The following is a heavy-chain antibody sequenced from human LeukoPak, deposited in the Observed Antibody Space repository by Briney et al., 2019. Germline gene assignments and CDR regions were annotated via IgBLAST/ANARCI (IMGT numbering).Heavy chain of an antibody. CDR2: IYSGGST. Sequence: GGSLRLSCAASGFTVSSNYMSWVRQAPGKGLEWVSVIYSGGSTYYADSVKGRFTISRDNSKNTLYLQMNSLRAEDTAVYYCARDLSTYYYYMDVWGKGTTVTVSS. CDR1: GFTVSSNY. V-gene: IGHV3-53*01. CDR3: ARDLSTYYYYMDV. J-gene: IGHJ6*03.